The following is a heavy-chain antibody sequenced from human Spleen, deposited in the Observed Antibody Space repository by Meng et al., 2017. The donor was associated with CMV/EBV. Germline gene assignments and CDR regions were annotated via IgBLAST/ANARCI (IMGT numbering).Heavy chain of an antibody. J-gene: IGHJ4*02. D-gene: IGHD1-20*01. CDR3: ARESRNWNQGGFDY. Sequence: EAGPGLVKPSETLSLTWTVFGGSISSYYWSWIRQPAGKGLEWIGRIYTSGSTNYNPSLKSRVTISVDTSKNQFSLKLSSVTAADTAVYYCARESRNWNQGGFDYWGQGTLVTVSS. V-gene: IGHV4-4*07. CDR2: IYTSGST. CDR1: GGSISSYY.